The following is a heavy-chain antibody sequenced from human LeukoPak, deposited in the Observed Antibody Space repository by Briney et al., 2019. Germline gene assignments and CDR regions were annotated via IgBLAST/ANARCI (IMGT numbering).Heavy chain of an antibody. Sequence: GGSLRLSCEASGFTFTDYPMSWVRQPPGKGLEWVAGISGSGTSTYYGVSVRGRVTISRDKSKNTLYLRMNSLRAEDTALYYCAKDRLQVPISAAGLFDFWGQGTLVTVSS. CDR3: AKDRLQVPISAAGLFDF. V-gene: IGHV3-23*01. J-gene: IGHJ4*02. CDR1: GFTFTDYP. CDR2: ISGSGTST. D-gene: IGHD6-13*01.